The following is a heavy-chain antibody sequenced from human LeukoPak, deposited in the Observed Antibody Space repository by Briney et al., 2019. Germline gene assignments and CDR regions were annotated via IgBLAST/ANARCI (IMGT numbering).Heavy chain of an antibody. CDR1: GYTLTELS. CDR3: ATVKWELHNWFDP. V-gene: IGHV1-24*01. J-gene: IGHJ5*02. Sequence: ASVKVSCKVSGYTLTELSMHWVRQAPGKGLEWMGGFDPEDGETIYAQKFQGSVTMTEDTSTDTAYMELSSLRSEDTAVYYCATVKWELHNWFDPWGQGTLVTVSS. CDR2: FDPEDGET. D-gene: IGHD1-26*01.